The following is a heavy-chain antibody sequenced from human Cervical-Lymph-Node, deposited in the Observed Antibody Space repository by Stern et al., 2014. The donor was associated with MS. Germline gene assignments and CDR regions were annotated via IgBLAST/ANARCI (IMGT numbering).Heavy chain of an antibody. CDR1: GDSMSSGSYY. D-gene: IGHD5-12*01. Sequence: QVQLQESGPGLVKPSQTLSLTCTVSGDSMSSGSYYWSWIRQPAEKGLEWIGRVSTSGSTNYHPSLKSRVPISIDTYKNQFSLKLSFVTAADTGVYYCAIHGYDWSYFDFWGQGTLVTVSS. CDR2: VSTSGST. J-gene: IGHJ4*02. CDR3: AIHGYDWSYFDF. V-gene: IGHV4-61*02.